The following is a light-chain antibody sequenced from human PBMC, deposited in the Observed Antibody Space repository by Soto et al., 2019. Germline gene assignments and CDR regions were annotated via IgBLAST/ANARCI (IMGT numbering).Light chain of an antibody. Sequence: QSLLTQPASVSGSPGQSITISCTGTSSDVGAYNYVSWYQHHPGKAPKLMIYDVYTRPSRVSNRFSGSKSGNTASLTISGLQAEDEADYYCSSYTTSSTEVFGGGTKVTVL. CDR1: SSDVGAYNY. CDR3: SSYTTSSTEV. CDR2: DVY. V-gene: IGLV2-14*03. J-gene: IGLJ3*02.